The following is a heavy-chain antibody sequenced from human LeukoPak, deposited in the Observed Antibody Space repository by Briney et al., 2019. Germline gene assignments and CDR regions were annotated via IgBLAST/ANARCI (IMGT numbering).Heavy chain of an antibody. D-gene: IGHD3-22*01. J-gene: IGHJ6*03. CDR1: GYTFTSYA. CDR2: INTNTGNP. CDR3: ARERNDCYGSSGCVGDSYMDV. Sequence: ASVKVSCNASGYTFTSYAMIWVRQAPGQGLEWMGWINTNTGNPTYAQGFTGRFVFSLDTSVSTAYLQISSLKADDTAVYYCARERNDCYGSSGCVGDSYMDVWGKGTTVTVSS. V-gene: IGHV7-4-1*02.